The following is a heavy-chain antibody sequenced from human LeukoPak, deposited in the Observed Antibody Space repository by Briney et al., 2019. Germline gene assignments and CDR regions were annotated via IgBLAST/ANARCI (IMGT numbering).Heavy chain of an antibody. CDR1: GFTFSSYG. J-gene: IGHJ6*03. CDR2: IRYDGSNK. CDR3: ARSIWDGDYYYYYYYMDV. V-gene: IGHV3-30*02. D-gene: IGHD4-17*01. Sequence: GGSLRLSCAASGFTFSSYGMHWVRQAPGKGLEWVAFIRYDGSNKYYADSVKGRFTISRDNSKNSLYLQMNSLRAEDTAVYYCARSIWDGDYYYYYYYMDVWGKGTTVTVSS.